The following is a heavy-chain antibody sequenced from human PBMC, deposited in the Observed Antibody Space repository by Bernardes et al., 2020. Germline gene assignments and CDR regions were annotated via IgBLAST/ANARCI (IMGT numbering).Heavy chain of an antibody. V-gene: IGHV3-72*01. Sequence: VGSLILSCAASGFTFSDHYMDWVRQAPGQGLEWVGRTRNKANSYTTEYAASVKGRFTISRDDSKNSVYLQMNSLKTEDTAVYYCTRLTVGGTGAFDYWGQGTLVTVSS. D-gene: IGHD1-26*01. J-gene: IGHJ4*02. CDR1: GFTFSDHY. CDR3: TRLTVGGTGAFDY. CDR2: TRNKANSYTT.